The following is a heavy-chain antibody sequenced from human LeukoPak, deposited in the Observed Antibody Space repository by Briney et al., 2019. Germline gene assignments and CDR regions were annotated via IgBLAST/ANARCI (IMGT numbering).Heavy chain of an antibody. CDR2: ISSSSSYI. Sequence: GGSLRLSCAASGFTFSSYSMKWVRQAPGKGLEWVSSISSSSSYIYYADSVKGRFTISRDNAKNSLYLQMNSLRAEDTAVYYCARAHQYSSSSNYWGQGTLVTVSS. D-gene: IGHD6-6*01. V-gene: IGHV3-21*01. CDR3: ARAHQYSSSSNY. J-gene: IGHJ4*02. CDR1: GFTFSSYS.